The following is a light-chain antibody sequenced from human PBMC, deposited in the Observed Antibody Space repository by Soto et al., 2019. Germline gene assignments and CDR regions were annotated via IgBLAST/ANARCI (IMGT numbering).Light chain of an antibody. CDR3: QQYNKWPLT. V-gene: IGKV3-15*01. CDR2: GAS. Sequence: EIVLTQSPGTLSLSPGERATLSCRASQSVSNYLAWYQQKPGQAPRLLIYGASTRATGIPVRFSGSASGTEFTLTISSLQSEDFTVYYCQQYNKWPLTFGQGTKVDIK. J-gene: IGKJ1*01. CDR1: QSVSNY.